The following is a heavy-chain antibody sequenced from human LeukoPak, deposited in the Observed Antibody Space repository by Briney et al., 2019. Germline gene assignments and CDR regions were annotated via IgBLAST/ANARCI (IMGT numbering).Heavy chain of an antibody. V-gene: IGHV3-74*01. CDR3: VKDSGGNSDA. Sequence: GGSLRLSSADPIYNVNDYWMYWVRQAPGKGLAWVSRINEDGRVTSYAGSVRGRFTIFRDSVENTLHLQMNSLRAEDTAVYYCVKDSGGNSDAWGQGTLVTASS. D-gene: IGHD4-23*01. J-gene: IGHJ5*02. CDR2: INEDGRVT. CDR1: IYNVNDYW.